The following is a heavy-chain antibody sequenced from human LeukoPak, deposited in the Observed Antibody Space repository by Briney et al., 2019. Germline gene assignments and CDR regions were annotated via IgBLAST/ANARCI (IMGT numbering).Heavy chain of an antibody. CDR1: GGTFSSYA. CDR2: IIPIFGTA. J-gene: IGHJ3*02. D-gene: IGHD3-16*02. Sequence: SVKVSCKASGGTFSSYAISWVRQAPGQGLEWMGGIIPIFGTANYAQKFQGRVTMTRDTSTSTVYMELSSLRSEDTAVYYCARESSLSDAFDIWGQGTMVTVSS. CDR3: ARESSLSDAFDI. V-gene: IGHV1-69*05.